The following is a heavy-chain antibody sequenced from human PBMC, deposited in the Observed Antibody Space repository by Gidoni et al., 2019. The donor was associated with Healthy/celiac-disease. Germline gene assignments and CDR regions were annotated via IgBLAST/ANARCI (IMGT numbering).Heavy chain of an antibody. D-gene: IGHD6-19*01. J-gene: IGHJ3*02. V-gene: IGHV4-39*01. Sequence: QLQLQESGPGLVKPSETLSLTCTVSVGSIRSSSYYWGWLRQPPGKGLEWIGSIYYSGITYYNPSLKSRVTISVDTSKNQFSLKLSSVTAADTAVYYCARHLSSDDSSGWYPTSNAFDIWGQGTMVTVSS. CDR3: ARHLSSDDSSGWYPTSNAFDI. CDR1: VGSIRSSSYY. CDR2: IYYSGIT.